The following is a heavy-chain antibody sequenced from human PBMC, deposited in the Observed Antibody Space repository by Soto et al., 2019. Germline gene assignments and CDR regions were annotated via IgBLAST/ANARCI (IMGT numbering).Heavy chain of an antibody. J-gene: IGHJ6*03. D-gene: IGHD1-20*01. V-gene: IGHV4-59*01. CDR1: SVSLKTYY. Sequence: QVHLQEAGPGLVRPSETLSLTCTGSSVSLKTYYWGWIRLPPGGGLEWSGYVFSSGSPNHNPSLRSRVTRSVETSNNQFPPKRSSVTAAATAVYYCARVAGISYYNHMDVWGKGTTVTGSS. CDR3: ARVAGISYYNHMDV. CDR2: VFSSGSP.